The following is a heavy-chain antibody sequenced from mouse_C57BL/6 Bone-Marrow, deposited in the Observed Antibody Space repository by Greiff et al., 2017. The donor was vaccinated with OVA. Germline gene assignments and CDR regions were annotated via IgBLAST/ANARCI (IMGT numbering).Heavy chain of an antibody. CDR2: IRSKSSNYAT. Sequence: EVQLVESGGGLVQPKGSLKLSCAASGFTFNTYAMHWVRQAPGKGLEWVARIRSKSSNYATYYAVSVKDRFTISRDDSQSMLYLQMNNLKTADAAMYDCVREVSYLTWFAYWGQGTLVTVSA. J-gene: IGHJ3*01. V-gene: IGHV10-3*01. D-gene: IGHD5-5*01. CDR1: GFTFNTYA. CDR3: VREVSYLTWFAY.